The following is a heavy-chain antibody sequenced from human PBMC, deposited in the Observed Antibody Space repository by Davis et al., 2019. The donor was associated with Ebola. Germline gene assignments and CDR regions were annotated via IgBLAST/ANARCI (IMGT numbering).Heavy chain of an antibody. D-gene: IGHD3-22*01. J-gene: IGHJ4*02. CDR1: GGTFSSYA. CDR3: AKDRYYDNNPLYYESEC. Sequence: SVKVSCKASGGTFSSYAISWVRQAPGQGLEWMGGIIPIFGTTNYAQRFQGRVTITADESRTTAYMELSSLRSEDTAVYYCAKDRYYDNNPLYYESECWGQGTLVTVSS. CDR2: IIPIFGTT. V-gene: IGHV1-69*13.